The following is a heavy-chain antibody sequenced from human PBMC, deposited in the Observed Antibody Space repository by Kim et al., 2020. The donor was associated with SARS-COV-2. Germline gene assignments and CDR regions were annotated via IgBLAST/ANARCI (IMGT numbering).Heavy chain of an antibody. CDR1: GFTFYNYA. CDR3: ARALFRYTGYVDY. CDR2: ISGSGVDT. Sequence: GGSLRLSCEVSGFTFYNYAMNWVRQAPGKGLEWVAGISGSGVDTYHANSVRGRFTISRDNSKNTLFLQMNSLRAEDTAVYFCARALFRYTGYVDYWGQGTLVPVSS. J-gene: IGHJ4*02. V-gene: IGHV3-23*01. D-gene: IGHD1-26*01.